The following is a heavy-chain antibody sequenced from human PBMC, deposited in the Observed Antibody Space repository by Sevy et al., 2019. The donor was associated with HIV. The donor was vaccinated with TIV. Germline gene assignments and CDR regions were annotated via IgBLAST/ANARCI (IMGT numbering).Heavy chain of an antibody. Sequence: GGSLRLSCAASGFSFSSYGMHWVRQAPGKGLEWMSYIQYDGSNKDYADSVKGRFTISRDNSKNQVYLQMTSLRVEDTAVFYCVKEGGGEGGDHWGQGTLVTVSS. J-gene: IGHJ4*02. CDR1: GFSFSSYG. D-gene: IGHD2-21*01. CDR3: VKEGGGEGGDH. V-gene: IGHV3-30*02. CDR2: IQYDGSNK.